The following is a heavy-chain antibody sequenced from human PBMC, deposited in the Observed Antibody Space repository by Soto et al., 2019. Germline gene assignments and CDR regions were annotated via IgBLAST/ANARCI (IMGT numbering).Heavy chain of an antibody. CDR3: ARHLFSSGWYLI. CDR2: IYYSGST. CDR1: GGSISSSSYY. Sequence: QLQLQESGPGLVKPSETLSLTCTVSGGSISSSSYYWGWIRQPPGKGLEWLGSIYYSGSTYYNPSLKSRVTIPVDTYKNKFSLKLSSVTAADTAVYYCARHLFSSGWYLIWGQGTMVTVSS. V-gene: IGHV4-39*01. J-gene: IGHJ3*02. D-gene: IGHD6-19*01.